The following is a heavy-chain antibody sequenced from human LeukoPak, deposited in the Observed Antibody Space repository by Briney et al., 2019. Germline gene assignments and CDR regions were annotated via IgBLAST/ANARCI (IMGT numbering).Heavy chain of an antibody. CDR2: ISGSGGST. V-gene: IGHV3-23*01. CDR3: AKESSTIAAAGSGFDY. J-gene: IGHJ4*02. CDR1: GFTFSSYG. D-gene: IGHD6-13*01. Sequence: GGSLRLSCAASGFTFSSYGMSWVRQAPGKGLEWVSAISGSGGSTYYADSVKGRFTISRDNSKNTLYLQMNSLRAEDTAVYYCAKESSTIAAAGSGFDYWGQGTLVTVSS.